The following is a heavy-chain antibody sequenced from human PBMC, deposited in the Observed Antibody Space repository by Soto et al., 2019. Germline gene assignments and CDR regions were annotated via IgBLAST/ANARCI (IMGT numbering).Heavy chain of an antibody. D-gene: IGHD2-15*01. CDR2: IYYSGST. J-gene: IGHJ4*02. CDR1: GGSISSGDYY. Sequence: SSETLSLTCTVSGGSISSGDYYWSWIRQPPGKGLEWIGYIYYSGSTYYNPSLKSRVTISVDTSKNQFSLKLSSVTAADTAVYYCARPGVEAYFDYWGQGTLVTVSS. CDR3: ARPGVEAYFDY. V-gene: IGHV4-30-4*01.